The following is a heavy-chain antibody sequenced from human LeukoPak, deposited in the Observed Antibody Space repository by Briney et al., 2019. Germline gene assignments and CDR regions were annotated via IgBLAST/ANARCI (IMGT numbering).Heavy chain of an antibody. CDR3: ARAGWFDT. Sequence: PGGSLRLSCAASGFTVSSNFMSWVRQAPGKGLEWVSVIYSGGSTYYAKSVKGRFTISRDNSKNTVYLQMNSLRADDTAVYYCARAGWFDTWGQGTLVTVSS. CDR1: GFTVSSNF. J-gene: IGHJ5*02. CDR2: IYSGGST. V-gene: IGHV3-53*01.